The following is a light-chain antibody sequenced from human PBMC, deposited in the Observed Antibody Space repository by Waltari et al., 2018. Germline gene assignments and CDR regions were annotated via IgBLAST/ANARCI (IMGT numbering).Light chain of an antibody. CDR1: QSVGSN. J-gene: IGKJ2*01. CDR3: QQYNNWPRT. CDR2: DAS. Sequence: DIVMTQSPATLSVSPGERATLSSRASQSVGSNFAWYQHTPGRAPRLLIYDASTRATGIPARFSGRGSGTEFTLTISSLQSEDFAVYYCQQYNNWPRTFGQGTKLEIK. V-gene: IGKV3-15*01.